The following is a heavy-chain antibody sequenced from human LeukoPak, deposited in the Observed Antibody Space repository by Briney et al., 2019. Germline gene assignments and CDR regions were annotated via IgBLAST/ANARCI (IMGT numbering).Heavy chain of an antibody. V-gene: IGHV4-61*01. J-gene: IGHJ4*02. Sequence: SETLSLTCTVSGGSVSSGSYYWSWIRQPPGKGLEWIGYIYSSVSTKYNTSLKSRVTISVDTSKNQVSLNLSSVTATDTAVYYCARDEWFGYWGQGILVTVSS. CDR3: ARDEWFGY. CDR2: IYSSVST. D-gene: IGHD3-10*01. CDR1: GGSVSSGSYY.